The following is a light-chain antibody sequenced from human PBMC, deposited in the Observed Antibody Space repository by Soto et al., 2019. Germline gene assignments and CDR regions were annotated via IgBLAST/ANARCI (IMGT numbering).Light chain of an antibody. Sequence: QSVLTQPASVSGSPGQSITISCTGTSSNVGSYNLVSWYQHHPGKAPKLMIYEGSKRPSGVSNRFSGSKSGNTASLTISGLQAEDEADYYCCSYAGSSLWVFGGGTKVTVL. CDR3: CSYAGSSLWV. V-gene: IGLV2-23*01. J-gene: IGLJ3*02. CDR1: SSNVGSYNL. CDR2: EGS.